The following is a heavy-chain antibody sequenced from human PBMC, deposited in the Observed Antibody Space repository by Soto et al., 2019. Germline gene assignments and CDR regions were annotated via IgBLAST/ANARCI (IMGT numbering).Heavy chain of an antibody. CDR2: IYYSGST. CDR3: ARKYGGNWFDP. J-gene: IGHJ5*02. CDR1: GGSISSSSYY. Sequence: LSLTCTVSGGSISSSSYYWGWIRQPPGKGLEWIGSIYYSGSTYYNPSLKSRVTISVDTSKNQFSLKLSSVTAADTAVYYCARKYGGNWFDPWGQGTLVTVSS. D-gene: IGHD4-17*01. V-gene: IGHV4-39*01.